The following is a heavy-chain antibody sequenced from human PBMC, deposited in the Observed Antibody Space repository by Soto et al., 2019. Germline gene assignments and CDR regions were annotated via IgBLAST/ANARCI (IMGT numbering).Heavy chain of an antibody. CDR3: ARGPPPVGYCTNGVCYLYDY. Sequence: GGSLRLSCAASGFTFSSYWMHWVRQAPGKGLVWVSRINSDGSSTSYADSVKGRFTISRDNAKNTLYLQMNSLRAEDMAVYYCARGPPPVGYCTNGVCYLYDYWGQGTLVTVSS. CDR2: INSDGSST. CDR1: GFTFSSYW. V-gene: IGHV3-74*01. D-gene: IGHD2-8*01. J-gene: IGHJ4*02.